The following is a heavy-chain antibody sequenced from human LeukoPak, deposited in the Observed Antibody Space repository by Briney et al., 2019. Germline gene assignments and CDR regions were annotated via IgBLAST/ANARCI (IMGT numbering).Heavy chain of an antibody. Sequence: PSETLSLTCTVSGGSISSSSYYWGWIRQPPGKGLEWIGSIYYSGSTYYNPSLKSRVTISVDTSKNQFSLKLSSVTAADTAVYYCARQRDSYAEYWFDYWGQGTLVTVSS. D-gene: IGHD2-8*02. V-gene: IGHV4-39*01. CDR2: IYYSGST. CDR1: GGSISSSSYY. CDR3: ARQRDSYAEYWFDY. J-gene: IGHJ4*02.